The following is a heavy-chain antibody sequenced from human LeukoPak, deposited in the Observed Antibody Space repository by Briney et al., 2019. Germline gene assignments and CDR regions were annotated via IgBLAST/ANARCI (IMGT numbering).Heavy chain of an antibody. CDR1: GGSVSGSSYY. J-gene: IGHJ4*02. V-gene: IGHV4-61*01. D-gene: IGHD6-13*01. CDR2: MSNSGHT. CDR3: ARVSAAGTGPDY. Sequence: PSETLSLTCTVSGGSVSGSSYYWSWIRQPPGKGLEWIGFMSNSGHTDSNPSLKSRVTISVDTSKNQFSLKLNSVTAADTAVYYCARVSAAGTGPDYWGQGTLVTVSS.